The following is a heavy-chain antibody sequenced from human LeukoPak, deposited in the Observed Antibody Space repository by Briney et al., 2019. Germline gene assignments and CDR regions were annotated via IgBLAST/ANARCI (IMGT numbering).Heavy chain of an antibody. D-gene: IGHD6-13*01. Sequence: GGSLRLSCAASGFTFSSYAMHWVRQAPGKGLEWVAVIWYDGSNKYYADSVKGRFTISRDNSKNTLYLQMNSLRAEDTAVYYCARIRHSSSWYYFDYWGQGTLVTVSS. CDR3: ARIRHSSSWYYFDY. CDR1: GFTFSSYA. V-gene: IGHV3-33*08. CDR2: IWYDGSNK. J-gene: IGHJ4*02.